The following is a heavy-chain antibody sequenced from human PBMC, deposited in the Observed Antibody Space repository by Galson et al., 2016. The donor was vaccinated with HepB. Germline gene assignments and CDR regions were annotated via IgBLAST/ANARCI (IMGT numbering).Heavy chain of an antibody. J-gene: IGHJ3*02. CDR3: AKDDDDYNDAFDI. D-gene: IGHD5-24*01. Sequence: SLRLSCAASGFTFRSYTMSWVRQAPGKGLEWVSAISGSGVGTYYADSVKGRFTISRDNSKNTLYLQMNSLRAEDTAVYYCAKDDDDYNDAFDIWGQGTAVTVSS. CDR1: GFTFRSYT. CDR2: ISGSGVGT. V-gene: IGHV3-23*01.